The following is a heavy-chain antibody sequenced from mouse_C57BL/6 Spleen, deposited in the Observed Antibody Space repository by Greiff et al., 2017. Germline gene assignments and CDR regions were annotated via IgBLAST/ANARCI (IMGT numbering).Heavy chain of an antibody. D-gene: IGHD1-1*01. CDR1: GFTIKNTY. CDR3: TRWLYCAIDD. J-gene: IGHJ4*01. V-gene: IGHV14-3*01. CDR2: IDPANGNT. Sequence: VQLQQSVAELVRPGASVKLSCTASGFTIKNTYMHWVKQRPEQGLEWIGRIDPANGNTKYAPKFQGKATITADTSSNTAYLQLSSLTSEDTAIXYCTRWLYCAIDDWGEGTSVTVSS.